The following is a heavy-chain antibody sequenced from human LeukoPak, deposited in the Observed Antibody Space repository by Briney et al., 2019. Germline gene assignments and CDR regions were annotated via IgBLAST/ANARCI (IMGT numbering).Heavy chain of an antibody. CDR3: AREEGYSYGLDY. CDR1: GGSISSGGYY. Sequence: SETLSLTCTVSGGSISSGGYYWSWIRQHPGKGLEWIGYIYYSGSAYYNPSLKSRVTISVDTSKNQFSLKLSSVTAADTAVYYCAREEGYSYGLDYWGQGTLVTVSS. V-gene: IGHV4-31*03. CDR2: IYYSGSA. D-gene: IGHD5-18*01. J-gene: IGHJ4*02.